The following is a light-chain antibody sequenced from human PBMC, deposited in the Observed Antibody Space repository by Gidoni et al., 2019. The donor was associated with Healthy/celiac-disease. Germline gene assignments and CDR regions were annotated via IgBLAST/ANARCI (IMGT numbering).Light chain of an antibody. CDR3: QQYYSTPYT. J-gene: IGKJ2*01. Sequence: DILMTQSPDSLAVSLGERATINCKSSQSVLYSSNNKNYLAWYQQKPGQPPKLLIYWASTRESGVPDRFSGSGSGTDFTLTISSLQAEDVAVYYCQQYYSTPYTFXQXTKLEIK. CDR1: QSVLYSSNNKNY. CDR2: WAS. V-gene: IGKV4-1*01.